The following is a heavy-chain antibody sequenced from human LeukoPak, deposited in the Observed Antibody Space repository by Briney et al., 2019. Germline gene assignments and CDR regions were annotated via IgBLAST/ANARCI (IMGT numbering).Heavy chain of an antibody. D-gene: IGHD3-3*01. CDR1: GVSISSGSYY. CDR2: IYTSGST. J-gene: IGHJ5*02. V-gene: IGHV4-61*02. Sequence: SETLSLTCTVSGVSISSGSYYWRWIRQPAGKGLEWIGRIYTSGSTNYNPSLKSRVTISVDTSKNQFSLKLSSVTAADTAVYYCARDYGVWSGYYNWFDPWGQGTLVTVSS. CDR3: ARDYGVWSGYYNWFDP.